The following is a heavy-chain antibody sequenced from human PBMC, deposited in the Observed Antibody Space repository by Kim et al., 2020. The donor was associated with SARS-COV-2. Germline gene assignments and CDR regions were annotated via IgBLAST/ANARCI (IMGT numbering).Heavy chain of an antibody. CDR2: IYYSGST. Sequence: SETLSLTCTVSGGSISSYYWSWIRKPPGKGLEWNGYIYYSGSTNYNSSRKSRVPISVDRSKNQFSLTLSSVTAADTAEYYCARSTTLVTYDYWGQGTLVTVSS. D-gene: IGHD4-17*01. CDR1: GGSISSYY. V-gene: IGHV4-59*01. CDR3: ARSTTLVTYDY. J-gene: IGHJ4*01.